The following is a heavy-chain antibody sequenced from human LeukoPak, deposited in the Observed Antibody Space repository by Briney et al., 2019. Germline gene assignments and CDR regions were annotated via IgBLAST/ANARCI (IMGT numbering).Heavy chain of an antibody. J-gene: IGHJ5*02. D-gene: IGHD3-10*01. V-gene: IGHV4-39*07. CDR3: ARDNWDYYRWFDP. CDR1: GGSISSRNYF. Sequence: SETLSLTCTVSGGSISSRNYFWGWIRQPPGKGLEWIGTIYYTGSTYFNPSLKSRVTISVDTSKNQFSLKLRSVTAADTAVYYCARDNWDYYRWFDPWGQGTLVTVSS. CDR2: IYYTGST.